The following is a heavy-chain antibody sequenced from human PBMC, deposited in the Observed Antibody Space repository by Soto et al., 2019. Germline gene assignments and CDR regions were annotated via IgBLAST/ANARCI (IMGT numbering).Heavy chain of an antibody. CDR1: GYTFTSYA. V-gene: IGHV1-3*01. D-gene: IGHD6-19*01. Sequence: GSVKVSCKASGYTFTSYAMHWVRQAPGQRLEWMGWINAGNGNTKYSQKFQGRVTITRDTSASTAYMELSSLRSEDTAVYYCARGSQWLVPDYWGQGTLVTVHS. CDR3: ARGSQWLVPDY. CDR2: INAGNGNT. J-gene: IGHJ4*02.